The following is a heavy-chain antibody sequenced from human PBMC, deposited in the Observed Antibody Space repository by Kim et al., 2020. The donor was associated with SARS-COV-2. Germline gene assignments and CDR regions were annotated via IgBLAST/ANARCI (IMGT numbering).Heavy chain of an antibody. V-gene: IGHV4-31*03. CDR3: ARAPYDFWSGRRFDS. CDR2: IYHSGST. CDR1: GGSISSGGYY. J-gene: IGHJ5*01. Sequence: SETLSLTCTVSGGSISSGGYYWSWIRQHPGKDLEWIGYIYHSGSTNYNPSLKSRVTISVDTSKNQFSLKLSSVTAADTAVYYCARAPYDFWSGRRFDSWGQGTLVTVSS. D-gene: IGHD3-3*01.